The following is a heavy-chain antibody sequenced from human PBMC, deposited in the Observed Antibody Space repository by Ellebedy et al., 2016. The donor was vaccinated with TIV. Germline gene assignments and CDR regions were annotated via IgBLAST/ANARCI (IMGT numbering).Heavy chain of an antibody. D-gene: IGHD4-17*01. CDR2: IIPIFGTA. V-gene: IGHV1-69*06. CDR1: GGTFSSYA. CDR3: ARAYGDYARPFDY. Sequence: ASVKVSXXASGGTFSSYAISWVRQAPGQGLEWMGGIIPIFGTANYAQKFQGRVTITADKATSTAYMELSSLRSEDTAVYYCARAYGDYARPFDYWGQGTLVTVSS. J-gene: IGHJ4*02.